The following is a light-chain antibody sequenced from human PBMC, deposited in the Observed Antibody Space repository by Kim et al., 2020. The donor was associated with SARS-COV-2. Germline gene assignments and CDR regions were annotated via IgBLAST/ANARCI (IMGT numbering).Light chain of an antibody. CDR3: QQYISGWT. CDR1: QSVSSK. CDR2: GAS. J-gene: IGKJ1*01. Sequence: SVSPGERATLSCRASQSVSSKLAWFQQKPGQAPRLLIYGASTRATGIPARFSGSGSGTEFTLSISSLQSEDFAVYYCQQYISGWTFGQGTEVEI. V-gene: IGKV3-15*01.